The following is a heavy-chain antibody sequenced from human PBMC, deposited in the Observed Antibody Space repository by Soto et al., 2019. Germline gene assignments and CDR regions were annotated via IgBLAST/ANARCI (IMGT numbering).Heavy chain of an antibody. CDR3: AKQVRDGTSSPYIFDY. CDR1: GFTFSNYA. J-gene: IGHJ4*02. V-gene: IGHV3-23*01. CDR2: ISAAANT. Sequence: GGSLRLSCAASGFTFSNYAMSWVRQAPGKGLQWVSAISAAANTYYADPVKGRFTISRDNSKNTLSPQMNSLRAEDTAVYYCAKQVRDGTSSPYIFDYWGQGSLVTVSS. D-gene: IGHD6-6*01.